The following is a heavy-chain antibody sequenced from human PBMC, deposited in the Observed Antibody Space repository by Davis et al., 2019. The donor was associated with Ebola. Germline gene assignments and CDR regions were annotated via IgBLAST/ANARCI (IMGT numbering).Heavy chain of an antibody. V-gene: IGHV1-18*01. CDR2: ISAYNGNT. J-gene: IGHJ4*02. CDR1: GYTFTSYG. D-gene: IGHD3-22*01. Sequence: ASVTVSCKASGYTFTSYGISWVRQAPGQGLEWMGWISAYNGNTNYAQKLQGRVTMTTDTSTSTAYMELSSLRSEDTAVYDCAREEGLDYDSSGYPLDYWGQGTLVTVSS. CDR3: AREEGLDYDSSGYPLDY.